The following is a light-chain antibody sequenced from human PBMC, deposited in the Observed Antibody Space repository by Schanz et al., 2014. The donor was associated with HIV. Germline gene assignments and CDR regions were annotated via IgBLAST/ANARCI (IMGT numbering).Light chain of an antibody. CDR2: GAS. Sequence: ETVLTQSPGSLSLSPGERVTLSCRASQSVTRNFLAWYQHKPGQAPRLLISGASSRAAGIPDRFSGSGSGTDLTLTISRLEPEDFAVYYCHQYGDSRGSFGGGTKVEIK. V-gene: IGKV3-20*01. CDR3: HQYGDSRGS. CDR1: QSVTRNF. J-gene: IGKJ4*01.